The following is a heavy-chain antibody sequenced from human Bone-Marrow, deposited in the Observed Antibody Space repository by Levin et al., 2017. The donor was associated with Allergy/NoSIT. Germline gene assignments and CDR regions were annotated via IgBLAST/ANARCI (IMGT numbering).Heavy chain of an antibody. D-gene: IGHD6-13*01. V-gene: IGHV4-31*03. CDR2: IYYSGST. Sequence: SETLSLTCTVSGGSISSGGYYWSWIRQHPGKGLEWIGYIYYSGSTYYNPSLKSRVTISVDTSKNQFSLKLSSVTAADTPVYYCARDKGSSWVGFSYWGQGTLVTVSS. CDR3: ARDKGSSWVGFSY. J-gene: IGHJ4*02. CDR1: GGSISSGGYY.